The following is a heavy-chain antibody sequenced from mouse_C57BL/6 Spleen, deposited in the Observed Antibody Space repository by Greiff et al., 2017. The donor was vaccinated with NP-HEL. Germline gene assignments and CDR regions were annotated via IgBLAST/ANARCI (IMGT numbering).Heavy chain of an antibody. J-gene: IGHJ2*01. Sequence: QVQLQQSGPELVKPGASVKISCKASGYAFSSSWMNWVKQRPGKGLEWIGRIYPGDGDTNYNGKFKGKATLTADKSSSTAYMQLSSLTSEDSAVYFCARWEGVPYWGQGTTLTVSS. CDR2: IYPGDGDT. D-gene: IGHD4-1*01. V-gene: IGHV1-82*01. CDR3: ARWEGVPY. CDR1: GYAFSSSW.